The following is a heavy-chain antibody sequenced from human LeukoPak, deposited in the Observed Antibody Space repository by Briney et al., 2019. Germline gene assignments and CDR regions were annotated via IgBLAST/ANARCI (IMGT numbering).Heavy chain of an antibody. V-gene: IGHV1-18*01. D-gene: IGHD2-2*01. Sequence: GASVKVSCKASGYTFTSYGISWVRQAPGQGLAWMGWISAYNGNTNYAQKLQGRVTMTTDTSTSTAYMELRSLRSDDTAVYYCARHDCSSTSCYGNFDYWGQGTLVTVSS. CDR3: ARHDCSSTSCYGNFDY. CDR2: ISAYNGNT. CDR1: GYTFTSYG. J-gene: IGHJ4*02.